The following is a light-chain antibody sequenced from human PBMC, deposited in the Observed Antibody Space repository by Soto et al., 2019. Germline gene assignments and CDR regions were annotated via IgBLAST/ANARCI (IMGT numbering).Light chain of an antibody. CDR1: SSNIGSNV. CDR3: GAWDDSLNVWL. J-gene: IGLJ3*02. V-gene: IGLV1-44*01. CDR2: NNF. Sequence: QSVLTQPPSASGTPGQGVTISCSGGSSNIGSNVVTWYQQLPGTAPKLLIFNNFQRPSGVPDRFSGSKSGTSASLAISGLQSEDEADYYCGAWDDSLNVWLFGGGTKLTVL.